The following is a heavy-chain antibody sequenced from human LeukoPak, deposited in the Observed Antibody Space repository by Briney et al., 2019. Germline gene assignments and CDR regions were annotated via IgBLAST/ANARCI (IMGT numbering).Heavy chain of an antibody. D-gene: IGHD6-6*01. CDR3: ARRDLEYSSSSFFDY. Sequence: SETLSPTRTVSGYSISSGYYWGWIRQPPGKGLEWIGSIYHSGSTYYNPSLKSRVTISVDTSKNQFSLKLSSVTAADTAVYYCARRDLEYSSSSFFDYWGQGTLVTVSS. V-gene: IGHV4-38-2*02. CDR2: IYHSGST. J-gene: IGHJ4*02. CDR1: GYSISSGYY.